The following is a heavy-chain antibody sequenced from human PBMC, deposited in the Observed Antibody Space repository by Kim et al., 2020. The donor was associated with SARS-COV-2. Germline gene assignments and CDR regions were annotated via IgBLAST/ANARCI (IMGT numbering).Heavy chain of an antibody. J-gene: IGHJ4*02. V-gene: IGHV4-34*01. CDR3: ARGYSSSWYRRDY. D-gene: IGHD6-13*01. Sequence: NPSLKSRVTISVDTSKNQLSLKVSSVTAADTAVYYCARGYSSSWYRRDYWGQGTLVSVSS.